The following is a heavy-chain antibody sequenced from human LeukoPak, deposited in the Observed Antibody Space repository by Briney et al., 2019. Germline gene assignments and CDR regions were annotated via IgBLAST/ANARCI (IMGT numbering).Heavy chain of an antibody. CDR3: AKTQLFGVPAAFYYYYYYMDV. CDR1: GFTFSSYA. J-gene: IGHJ6*03. V-gene: IGHV3-30*04. CDR2: ISYDGSNK. Sequence: PGGSLRLSCAASGFTFSSYAMHWVRQAPGNGLEWVAVISYDGSNKYYADSVKGRFTISRDNSKNTLYLQMNSLRAEDTAVYYCAKTQLFGVPAAFYYYYYYMDVWGKGTTVTVS. D-gene: IGHD2-2*01.